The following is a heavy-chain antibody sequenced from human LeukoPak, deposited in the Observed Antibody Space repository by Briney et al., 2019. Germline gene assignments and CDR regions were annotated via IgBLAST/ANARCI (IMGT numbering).Heavy chain of an antibody. CDR1: GYTFTGYY. J-gene: IGHJ3*02. V-gene: IGHV3-23*01. D-gene: IGHD5-18*01. CDR3: AKSSYSYGNDAFDI. CDR2: IRGGGGVT. Sequence: GASVKVSCKASGYTFTGYYMHWVRQAPGKGLEWVSVIRGGGGVTYYADSVKGRFTISRDNSRNTLYIHMNSLRAEDTAVYYCAKSSYSYGNDAFDIWGQGTMVTVSS.